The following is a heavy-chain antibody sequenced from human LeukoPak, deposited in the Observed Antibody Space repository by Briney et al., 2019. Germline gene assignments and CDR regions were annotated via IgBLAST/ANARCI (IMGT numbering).Heavy chain of an antibody. CDR3: VFGYYYDSSGYYDEDYYYYCGMDV. D-gene: IGHD3-22*01. CDR2: INPSGGST. CDR1: GYTFTTYY. V-gene: IGHV1-46*01. J-gene: IGHJ6*02. Sequence: AASVKVSCKASGYTFTTYYMHWVRQAPGQGLEWMGIINPSGGSTSYAQKFQGRVTMTRDTSTSTVYMELSSLRSEDTAVYYCVFGYYYDSSGYYDEDYYYYCGMDVWGQGTTVTVSS.